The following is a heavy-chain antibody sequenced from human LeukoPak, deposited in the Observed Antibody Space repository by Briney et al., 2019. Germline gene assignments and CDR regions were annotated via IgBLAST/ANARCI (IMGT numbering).Heavy chain of an antibody. CDR1: GFTFSSNA. CDR2: ISGGGGSI. CDR3: AKFNGYNQKYYLDY. V-gene: IGHV3-23*01. Sequence: GGSLRLSCAASGFTFSSNAMSWVRQAPGKGLEWVSGISGGGGSINYADSVKGRFTVSRDNSNNTLHLQMNSLRVEDTAAYCCAKFNGYNQKYYLDYLGQGTLVTVAS. D-gene: IGHD1-1*01. J-gene: IGHJ4*02.